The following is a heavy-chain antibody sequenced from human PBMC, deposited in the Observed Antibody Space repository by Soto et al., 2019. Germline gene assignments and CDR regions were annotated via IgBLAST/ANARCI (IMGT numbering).Heavy chain of an antibody. Sequence: ASVKVSCKASGGTFSSYAISWVRQAPGQGLEWMGGTIPIFGTANYAQKFQGRVTITADESTSTAYMELSSLRSEDTAVYYCATRYSSSPRSRRDYYYYGMDVWGQGTTVTVSS. CDR3: ATRYSSSPRSRRDYYYYGMDV. CDR2: TIPIFGTA. V-gene: IGHV1-69*13. D-gene: IGHD6-6*01. CDR1: GGTFSSYA. J-gene: IGHJ6*02.